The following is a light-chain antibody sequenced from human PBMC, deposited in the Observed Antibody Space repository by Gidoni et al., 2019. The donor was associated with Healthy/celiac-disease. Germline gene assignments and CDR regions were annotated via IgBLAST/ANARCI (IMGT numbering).Light chain of an antibody. CDR2: AAS. V-gene: IGKV1-27*01. Sequence: DIQMTQSPSSLSASVGDRVTLTCRASQGISNYLAWYQQKPGKVPKLLIYAASTLQSGVPSRFSGSGSGTDFTLTISSLQPEDVATYYCQKYNSAPRTFXQXTKVEIK. CDR3: QKYNSAPRT. J-gene: IGKJ1*01. CDR1: QGISNY.